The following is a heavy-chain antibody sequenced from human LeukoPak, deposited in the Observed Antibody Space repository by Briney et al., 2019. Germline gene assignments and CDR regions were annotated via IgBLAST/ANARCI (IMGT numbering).Heavy chain of an antibody. Sequence: SETLSLTCAVYGGSFSGYYWSWIRQPPGKGLEWIGEINHSGSTNYNPSLKSRVTISVDTSKNQFSLKLSSVTAADTAVYYCARESITVTDAFDIWGQGTMVTVSS. D-gene: IGHD4-17*01. CDR2: INHSGST. J-gene: IGHJ3*02. CDR1: GGSFSGYY. CDR3: ARESITVTDAFDI. V-gene: IGHV4-34*01.